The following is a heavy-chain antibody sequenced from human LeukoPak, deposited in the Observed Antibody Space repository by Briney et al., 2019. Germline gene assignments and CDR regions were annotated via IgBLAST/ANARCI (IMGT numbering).Heavy chain of an antibody. V-gene: IGHV4-31*03. D-gene: IGHD6-13*01. J-gene: IGHJ6*03. CDR2: IYYSGNT. CDR1: GGSISSGGYY. Sequence: SQTLSLTCTVSGGSISSGGYYWSWIRQHPGKGLEWIGYIYYSGNTYYNPSLKSRVTISVDTSKNQFSLKLSSVTAADTAVYYCARDRMEYSSSWYEYYMDVWGKGTTVTVSS. CDR3: ARDRMEYSSSWYEYYMDV.